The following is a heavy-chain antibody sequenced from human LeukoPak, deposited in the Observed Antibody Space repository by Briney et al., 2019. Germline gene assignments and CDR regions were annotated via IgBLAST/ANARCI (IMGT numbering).Heavy chain of an antibody. D-gene: IGHD3-10*01. CDR3: AKNTHQHYYGSGSRSEQPIYYYMDV. Sequence: GGSLRLSCAASGFTFTTYWMSWVRQAPGKGLEWVANIQQDGTEKYYVDSVKGRFTISRDNAKNSLYLQMNSLRVEDTAVYYCAKNTHQHYYGSGSRSEQPIYYYMDVWGKGTTVTISS. J-gene: IGHJ6*03. V-gene: IGHV3-7*01. CDR1: GFTFTTYW. CDR2: IQQDGTEK.